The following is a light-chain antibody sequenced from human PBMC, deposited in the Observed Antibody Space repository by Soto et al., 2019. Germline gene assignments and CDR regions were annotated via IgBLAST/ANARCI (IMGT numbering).Light chain of an antibody. Sequence: QSALPQPASVSGSPGQSITISCTGTRSDIGAYDYVSWFQPYSGKAPTLIIYEVRFRPSGVSSRFSGSKSGNTASLTISGLQTEDEADYYCGSYASATLIFGGGTKVTVL. CDR1: RSDIGAYDY. CDR2: EVR. CDR3: GSYASATLI. V-gene: IGLV2-14*03. J-gene: IGLJ2*01.